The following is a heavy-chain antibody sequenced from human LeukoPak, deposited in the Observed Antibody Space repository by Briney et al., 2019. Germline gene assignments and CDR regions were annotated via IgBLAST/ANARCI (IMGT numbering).Heavy chain of an antibody. CDR3: ARTLNSGTKDY. CDR2: ISGSSTSI. V-gene: IGHV3-11*01. J-gene: IGHJ4*02. Sequence: GGSLRLSCAASGFTFRDSYMSWIRQAPGKGLEWVSHISGSSTSIYYAHSVKGRFTISRDNAKNSLYLQMNSLRAEDTAVYYCARTLNSGTKDYWGQGTLVTVSS. CDR1: GFTFRDSY. D-gene: IGHD3-10*01.